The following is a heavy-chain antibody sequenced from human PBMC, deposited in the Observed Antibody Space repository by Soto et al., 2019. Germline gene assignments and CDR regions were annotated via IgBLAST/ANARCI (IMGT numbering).Heavy chain of an antibody. Sequence: QVQLVESWGGVVQSGTSLRLSCAAPGFTFSNFAMHWVRQAPGKGLEGVAVMSHDGRNSYYAESVKGRFTVSRDNSNNTVYLPLTRLRAEDTAVYDCSKGGFYSSSSNPPSLGWGQGTLGTVSS. V-gene: IGHV3-30*04. CDR1: GFTFSNFA. CDR2: MSHDGRNS. D-gene: IGHD6-6*01. J-gene: IGHJ4*02. CDR3: SKGGFYSSSSNPPSLG.